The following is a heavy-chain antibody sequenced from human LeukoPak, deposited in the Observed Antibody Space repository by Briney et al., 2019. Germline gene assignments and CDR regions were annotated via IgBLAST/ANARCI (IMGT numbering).Heavy chain of an antibody. D-gene: IGHD3-3*01. V-gene: IGHV3-23*01. J-gene: IGHJ4*02. CDR3: AKDNSGKRYYDFWSGYPIDY. CDR2: ISGSGGST. CDR1: GFTFSSYG. Sequence: GRSLRLSCAASGFTFSSYGMHWVRQAPGKGLEWVSAISGSGGSTYYADSVKGRFTISRDNSKNALYLQMNSLRAEDTAVYYCAKDNSGKRYYDFWSGYPIDYWGQGTLVTVSS.